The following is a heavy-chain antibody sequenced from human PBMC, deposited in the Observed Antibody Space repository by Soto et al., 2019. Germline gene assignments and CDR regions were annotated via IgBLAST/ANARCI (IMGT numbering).Heavy chain of an antibody. CDR1: GFSFTTDGMG. Sequence: QITLKESGPTLVKPTQTLTLTCTFSGFSFTTDGMGVGWIRQPPGKALEWLALIYWDDDKRFSPSLKSRLTITKVASRNQVVLTLTNMDPADTATYYCAHVYWAASGTRYYFDYWGQGTLVTVSS. J-gene: IGHJ4*02. CDR3: AHVYWAASGTRYYFDY. CDR2: IYWDDDK. D-gene: IGHD1-7*01. V-gene: IGHV2-5*02.